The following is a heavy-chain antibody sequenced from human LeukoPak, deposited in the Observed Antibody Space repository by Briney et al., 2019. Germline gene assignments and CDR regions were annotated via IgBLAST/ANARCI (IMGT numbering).Heavy chain of an antibody. CDR2: MNPNSGNT. CDR1: GYTFTSYY. J-gene: IGHJ4*02. CDR3: ARVKSITMIVVVIPTYYFDY. D-gene: IGHD3-22*01. V-gene: IGHV1-8*02. Sequence: ASVKVSCKASGYTFTSYYMHWVRQAPGQGLEWMGWMNPNSGNTGYAQKFQGRVTMTRNTSISTAYMELSSLRSEDTAVYYCARVKSITMIVVVIPTYYFDYWGQGTLVTVSS.